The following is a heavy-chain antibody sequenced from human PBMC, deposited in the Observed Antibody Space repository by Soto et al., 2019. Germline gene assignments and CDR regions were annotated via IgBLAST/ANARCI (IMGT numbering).Heavy chain of an antibody. D-gene: IGHD2-8*01. V-gene: IGHV1-18*04. CDR3: ARDRCTTDRCYTHHFDV. CDR2: ISVYTGNT. Sequence: QVHLVQSGGEVTRPGASVKVSCKSSGYTFTSYGVSWVRQAPGQGLEWLGWISVYTGNTKQAQKFQDRVTLTTEASTITAYMELRSMRSDDTAVYYCARDRCTTDRCYTHHFDVWGQGTTVTVSS. CDR1: GYTFTSYG. J-gene: IGHJ6*02.